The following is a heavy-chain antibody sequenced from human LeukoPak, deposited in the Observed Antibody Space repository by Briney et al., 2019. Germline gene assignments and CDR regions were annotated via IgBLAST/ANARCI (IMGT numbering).Heavy chain of an antibody. CDR2: IYHSGST. Sequence: SETLSLTCAVSGGSISSGGYSWSWIRQPPGKGLEWIGYIYHSGSTYYNPSLKRRVTISVDRSMSQFSLKLSSVNAANTPVYYSARIITIFGVVTYFDYWGQGTLVTVSS. CDR3: ARIITIFGVVTYFDY. CDR1: GGSISSGGYS. V-gene: IGHV4-30-2*01. D-gene: IGHD3-3*01. J-gene: IGHJ4*02.